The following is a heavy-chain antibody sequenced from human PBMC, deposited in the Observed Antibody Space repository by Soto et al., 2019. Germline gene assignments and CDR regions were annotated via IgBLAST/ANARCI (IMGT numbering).Heavy chain of an antibody. CDR1: GFTFNNYA. CDR2: ISVSGGST. D-gene: IGHD3-3*01. CDR3: AKARTNFEYFDY. J-gene: IGHJ4*02. Sequence: PGGSLRLSCAASGFTFNNYAMSWVRQAPGKGLEWVSAISVSGGSTYYADSVKGRFTISRDNSKNTLYLQMNSLRAEDTAVYYCAKARTNFEYFDYRGQGYWGTVAS. V-gene: IGHV3-23*01.